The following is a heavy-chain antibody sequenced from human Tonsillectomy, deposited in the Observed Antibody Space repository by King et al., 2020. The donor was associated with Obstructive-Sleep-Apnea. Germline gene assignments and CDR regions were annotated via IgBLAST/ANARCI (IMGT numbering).Heavy chain of an antibody. V-gene: IGHV4-59*08. CDR1: GGAISSYY. CDR3: ATYCGGDCYSGGAFDI. CDR2: IYYSGST. D-gene: IGHD2-21*02. J-gene: IGHJ3*02. Sequence: VQLQESGPGLVKPSETLSLTCTVSGGAISSYYWSWIRQPPGKGLEWIGYIYYSGSTNYNPSLKSRVTISVDTSKNQFSLKLSSVTAADTAVYYCATYCGGDCYSGGAFDIWGQGTMVTVSS.